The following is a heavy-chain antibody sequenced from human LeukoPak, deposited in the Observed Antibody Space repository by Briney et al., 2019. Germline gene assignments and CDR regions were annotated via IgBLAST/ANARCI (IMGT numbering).Heavy chain of an antibody. Sequence: GGSLRLSCAASGFTFDDYAMHWVRQAPGKGLEWVSAISGSGGSTYYADSVKGRFTISRDNSKNTLYLQMNSLRAEDTAVYYCAKESDFWSGYYDYWGQGTLVTVSS. V-gene: IGHV3-23*01. CDR1: GFTFDDYA. D-gene: IGHD3-3*01. CDR2: ISGSGGST. CDR3: AKESDFWSGYYDY. J-gene: IGHJ4*02.